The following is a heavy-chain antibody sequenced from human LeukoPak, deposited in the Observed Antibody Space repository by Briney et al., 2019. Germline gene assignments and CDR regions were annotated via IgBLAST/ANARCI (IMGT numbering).Heavy chain of an antibody. Sequence: GGSLRLSCAASGFTFSSYALSWVRQAPGKGLEWVSAITGSGGSTYYADSMKGRFTISRDNSKNTLYLQMNSLRAEDTAIYYCEKDGLRGGSRMYYYMDVWGKGTTVTVSS. J-gene: IGHJ6*03. V-gene: IGHV3-23*01. CDR3: EKDGLRGGSRMYYYMDV. CDR2: ITGSGGST. CDR1: GFTFSSYA. D-gene: IGHD1-26*01.